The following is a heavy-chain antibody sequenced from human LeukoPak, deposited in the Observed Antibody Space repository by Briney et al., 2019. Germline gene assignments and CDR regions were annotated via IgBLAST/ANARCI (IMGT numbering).Heavy chain of an antibody. CDR2: ISSSGSTI. CDR3: ARDLDGGNSFDY. J-gene: IGHJ4*02. CDR1: GFTFSSYE. V-gene: IGHV3-48*03. D-gene: IGHD4-23*01. Sequence: PGGSLRLSCAASGFTFSSYEMNWVRQAPGKGLEWVSYISSSGSTIYYADSVKGRFTISRDNAKKSLYLQMNSLRGEDTAIYYCARDLDGGNSFDYWGQGTLVTVSS.